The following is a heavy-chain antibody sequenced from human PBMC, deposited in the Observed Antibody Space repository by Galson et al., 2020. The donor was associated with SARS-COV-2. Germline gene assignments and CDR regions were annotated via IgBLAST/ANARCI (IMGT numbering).Heavy chain of an antibody. D-gene: IGHD6-6*01. CDR2: IFYSGST. V-gene: IGHV4-39*01. CDR1: GGSISSSSYY. Sequence: SETLSLTCTVSGGSISSSSYYWVWIRQPPGKGLEWIGNIFYSGSTYNNPSLKSRVTISVDTSKNQFSLKLSSVTAADTAVYYCARREAGRPDAFDIWGQGTMVTVSS. J-gene: IGHJ3*02. CDR3: ARREAGRPDAFDI.